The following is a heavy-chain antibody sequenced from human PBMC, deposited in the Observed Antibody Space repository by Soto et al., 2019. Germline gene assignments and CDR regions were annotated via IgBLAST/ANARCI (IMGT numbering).Heavy chain of an antibody. D-gene: IGHD5-12*01. CDR3: ALGGRDGYAYRGGFDY. J-gene: IGHJ4*02. Sequence: QVQLVQSGAEVKKPGSSVKVSCKASGGTFSSYAISWVRHAPGQGLEWMGGIIPIFGTANYAQKFQGRVTITADESTSTAYMELSSLISEDTAVYYCALGGRDGYAYRGGFDYWGQGTLVTVSS. CDR2: IIPIFGTA. V-gene: IGHV1-69*01. CDR1: GGTFSSYA.